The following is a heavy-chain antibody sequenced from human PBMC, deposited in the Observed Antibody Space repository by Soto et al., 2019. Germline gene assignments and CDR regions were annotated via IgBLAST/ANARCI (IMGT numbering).Heavy chain of an antibody. J-gene: IGHJ5*02. CDR2: IYHSGRT. V-gene: IGHV4-30-2*01. CDR1: GDSIGSSGYY. CDR3: ARVPGP. Sequence: SETLSLTCTVSGDSIGSSGYYWSWVRQHPGKGLEWIGYIYHSGRTYYNPSLKSRVTISVDRSKNQFSLKLSSVTAADTAVYYCARVPGPWGQGTLVTVSS.